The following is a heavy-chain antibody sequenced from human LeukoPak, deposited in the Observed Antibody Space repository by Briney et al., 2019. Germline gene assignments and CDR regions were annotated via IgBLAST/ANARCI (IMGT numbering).Heavy chain of an antibody. D-gene: IGHD2-15*01. CDR2: ISAYNGNT. Sequence: ASVKVSCKASGYTFTSYGISWVRQAPGQGLEWMGWISAYNGNTNYAQKLQGRVTMTTDTSTSTAYMELSSLRSEDTAVYYCATAELVVAAEYYFDYWGQGTLVTVSS. CDR1: GYTFTSYG. V-gene: IGHV1-18*01. CDR3: ATAELVVAAEYYFDY. J-gene: IGHJ4*02.